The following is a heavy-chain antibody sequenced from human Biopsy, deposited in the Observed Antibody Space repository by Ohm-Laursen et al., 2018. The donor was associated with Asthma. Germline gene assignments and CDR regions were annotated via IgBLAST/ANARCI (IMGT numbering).Heavy chain of an antibody. CDR1: GYTFINYA. CDR3: ARTYYDFLTGQVNDAFAM. D-gene: IGHD3-9*01. V-gene: IGHV1-3*01. J-gene: IGHJ3*02. CDR2: INAGNGYT. Sequence: ASVKVSCKASGYTFINYAIHWVRRAPGQRLEWMGWINAGNGYTKYSQKFQGRVTISRDTSASTAYMDLSSLRSEDTAVYYCARTYYDFLTGQVNDAFAMWGQGTMVTVSS.